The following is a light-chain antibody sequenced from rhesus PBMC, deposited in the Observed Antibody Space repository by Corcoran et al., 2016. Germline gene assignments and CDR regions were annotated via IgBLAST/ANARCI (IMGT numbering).Light chain of an antibody. CDR2: DAS. CDR3: QQYSSRPFT. CDR1: QSVSSN. Sequence: EIGMTQSPATLSLSPGERATLSCRASQSVSSNLAWYQQKPGQAPRLLIYDASNRTTGIPDRFSGSGSGTDFTLTISSLQSEDFATYYCQQYSSRPFTFGPGTKLDIK. J-gene: IGKJ3*01. V-gene: IGKV3-35*01.